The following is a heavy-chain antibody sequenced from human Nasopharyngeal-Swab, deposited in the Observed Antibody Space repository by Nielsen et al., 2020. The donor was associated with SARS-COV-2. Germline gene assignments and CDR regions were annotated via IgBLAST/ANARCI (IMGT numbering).Heavy chain of an antibody. CDR2: FYSGGTT. Sequence: GGSLRLSCAASGFTVSSNYMHWVRQAPGEGLEWVSAFYSGGTTYYADSVKGRVTISRDNSKNTLYLQMNSLRAEDTAVYYCARDQGYMDVWGKGTTVTVSS. CDR3: ARDQGYMDV. CDR1: GFTVSSNY. V-gene: IGHV3-66*01. J-gene: IGHJ6*03.